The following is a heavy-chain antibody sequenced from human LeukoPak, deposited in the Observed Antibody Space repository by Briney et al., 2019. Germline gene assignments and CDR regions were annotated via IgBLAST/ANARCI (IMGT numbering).Heavy chain of an antibody. CDR2: ISSSSSYI. CDR1: GFTFSSYS. CDR3: ARESQLLWFGELLSHDAFDI. J-gene: IGHJ3*02. D-gene: IGHD3-10*01. Sequence: PGGSLRLSCAASGFTFSSYSMNWVRQAPGKGLEWVSSISSSSSYIYYADSVKGRFTISRDNAKNPLYLQMNSLRAEDTAVYYCARESQLLWFGELLSHDAFDIWGQGTMVTVSS. V-gene: IGHV3-21*01.